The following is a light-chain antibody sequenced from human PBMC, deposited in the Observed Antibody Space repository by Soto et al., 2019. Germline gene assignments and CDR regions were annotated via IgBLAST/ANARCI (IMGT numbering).Light chain of an antibody. Sequence: DIQMTQSPSSLSASVGDRVTITCRASQGIRNDLAWYQQKAGKVPKLLIYAASTLQSGVQTRFSGSGSGKDFTLYISSLQPEDVATYYCQKYNRSPFTCGPGTKVDIK. J-gene: IGKJ3*01. CDR3: QKYNRSPFT. V-gene: IGKV1-27*01. CDR2: AAS. CDR1: QGIRND.